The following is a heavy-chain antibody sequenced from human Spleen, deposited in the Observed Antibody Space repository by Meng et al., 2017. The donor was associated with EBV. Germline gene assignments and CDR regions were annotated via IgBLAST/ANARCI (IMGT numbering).Heavy chain of an antibody. CDR2: IHQNGGA. D-gene: IGHD6-13*01. CDR3: ARGASAGLIDY. V-gene: IGHV4-4*02. CDR1: GGSISCSDV. J-gene: IGHJ4*02. Sequence: VHLQASGPAVVELSGTLALTCVVAGGSISCSDVCSWVRQPQGKGLQWIGEIHQNGGAQYNPSLKSRVTISIDRSKNQFSLTLTSVTAADTAVYYCARGASAGLIDYWGQGTLVTVSS.